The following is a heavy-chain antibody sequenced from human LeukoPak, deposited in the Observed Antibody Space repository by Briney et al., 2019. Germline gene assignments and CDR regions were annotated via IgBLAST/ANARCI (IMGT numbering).Heavy chain of an antibody. Sequence: GESLKISCKGSGYSFTSYWISWVRQMPGKGLEWMGRIDPSDSYTNYSPSFQGHVTISADKSISTAYLQWSSLKASDTAMYYCAGHADPGYYFDYWGQRTLVTVSS. CDR2: IDPSDSYT. CDR1: GYSFTSYW. D-gene: IGHD2-2*01. J-gene: IGHJ4*02. CDR3: AGHADPGYYFDY. V-gene: IGHV5-10-1*01.